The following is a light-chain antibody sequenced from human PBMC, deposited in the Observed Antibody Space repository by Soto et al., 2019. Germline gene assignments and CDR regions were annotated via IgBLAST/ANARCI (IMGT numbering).Light chain of an antibody. CDR2: DAS. J-gene: IGKJ4*01. Sequence: DIQMTQSPSTLSASVGDRVTITCRASQSINNWLAWYQQKPGKAPKFLIYDASNLESGVPSRFSGSASGTEFNLTISSLQPDDFATYYCQQYDNYPLTFGGGTKVDI. CDR1: QSINNW. V-gene: IGKV1-5*01. CDR3: QQYDNYPLT.